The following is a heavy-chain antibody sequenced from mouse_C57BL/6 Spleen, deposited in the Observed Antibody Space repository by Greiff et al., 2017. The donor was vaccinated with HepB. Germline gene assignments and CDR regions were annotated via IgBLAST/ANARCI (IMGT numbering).Heavy chain of an antibody. J-gene: IGHJ4*01. CDR2: IHPNSGST. CDR1: GYTFTSYW. D-gene: IGHD1-1*01. CDR3: ARSRGSSYIYAMDY. Sequence: QVQLKQPGAELVKPGASVKLSCKASGYTFTSYWMHWVKQRPGQGLEWIGMIHPNSGSTNYNEKFKSKATLTVDKSSSTAYMQLSSLTSEDSAVYYCARSRGSSYIYAMDYWGQGTSVTVSS. V-gene: IGHV1-64*01.